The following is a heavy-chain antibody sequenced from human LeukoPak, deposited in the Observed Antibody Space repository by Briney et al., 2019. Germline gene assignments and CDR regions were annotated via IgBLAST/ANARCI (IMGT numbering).Heavy chain of an antibody. V-gene: IGHV3-23*01. Sequence: GGSLRLSCAASGFTFSSYAMSWVRQAPGKGLEWVSAISGSGGSTYYADFVKGRFTISRDNSKNTLYLQMNSLIAEDTAVYYCAKRFGRYDSSGYYPLDYWGQGTLVTVSS. J-gene: IGHJ4*02. CDR1: GFTFSSYA. D-gene: IGHD3-22*01. CDR3: AKRFGRYDSSGYYPLDY. CDR2: ISGSGGST.